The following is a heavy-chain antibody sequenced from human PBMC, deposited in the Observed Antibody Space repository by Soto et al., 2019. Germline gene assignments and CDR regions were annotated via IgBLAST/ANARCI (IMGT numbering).Heavy chain of an antibody. Sequence: GGSLRLSCAASGFTFSSYWMHWVRQAPGKGLVWVSRINSDGSSTSYADSVKGRFTISRDNAKNTLYLQMNSLRAEDMAVYYCARDRGGNVDTAMDDYYYYGMDVWGQGTTVTVSS. D-gene: IGHD5-18*01. J-gene: IGHJ6*02. CDR3: ARDRGGNVDTAMDDYYYYGMDV. CDR1: GFTFSSYW. V-gene: IGHV3-74*01. CDR2: INSDGSST.